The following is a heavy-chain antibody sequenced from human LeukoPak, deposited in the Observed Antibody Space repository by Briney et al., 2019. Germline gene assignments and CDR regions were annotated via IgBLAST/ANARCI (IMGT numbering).Heavy chain of an antibody. D-gene: IGHD6-19*01. CDR2: ISSSSSTI. CDR3: ARAAVAGTFDY. V-gene: IGHV3-48*01. J-gene: IGHJ4*02. Sequence: GGSLRLSCAASGFTFSSYSMNWVRQAPGKGLEWVSYISSSSSTIYYADSVKGRFTISRDNAKNSLYLQMNSLRAEATAVYYCARAAVAGTFDYWGQGTLVTVSS. CDR1: GFTFSSYS.